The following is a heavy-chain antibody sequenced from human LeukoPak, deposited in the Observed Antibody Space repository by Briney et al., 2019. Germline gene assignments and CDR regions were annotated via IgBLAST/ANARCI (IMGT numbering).Heavy chain of an antibody. CDR1: GGSFSGYY. CDR2: INHSGST. D-gene: IGHD3-10*01. V-gene: IGHV4-34*01. Sequence: SETLSLTCAVYGGSFSGYYWSWIRQPPGKGLEWIGEINHSGSTNYNPSLKSRVTISVDTSKNQFSLKLSSVTAADTAVYYCASRPRYGSGSYYSFPFDYWGQGTLVTVSS. CDR3: ASRPRYGSGSYYSFPFDY. J-gene: IGHJ4*02.